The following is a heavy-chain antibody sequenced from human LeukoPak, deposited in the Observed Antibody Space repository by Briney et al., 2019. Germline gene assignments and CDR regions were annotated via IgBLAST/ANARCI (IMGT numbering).Heavy chain of an antibody. D-gene: IGHD3-10*01. CDR1: GFTFSSYE. V-gene: IGHV3-48*03. J-gene: IGHJ4*02. CDR3: ASGARGVSGYYFDY. Sequence: GGSLRLSCTASGFTFSSYEMNWVRQAPGKGLEWVSYIGSSGSTIYYADSVKGRFTISRDNAKNSLYLQMNSLRAEDTALHYCASGARGVSGYYFDYWGQGTLVTVSS. CDR2: IGSSGSTI.